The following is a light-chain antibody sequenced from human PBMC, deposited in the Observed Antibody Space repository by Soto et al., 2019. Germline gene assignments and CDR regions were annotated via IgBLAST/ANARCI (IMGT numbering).Light chain of an antibody. Sequence: EIVLTQSPGTLSLSPGERVTLSCRASQSVSSNYLVWYQQKPGQAPRLLIYGASSRATGIPDRFSGSGSQTDFTLTISRPEPEDFGVYYCQQYGSSPQTFRQGAKVDIK. CDR3: QQYGSSPQT. J-gene: IGKJ1*01. V-gene: IGKV3-20*01. CDR1: QSVSSNY. CDR2: GAS.